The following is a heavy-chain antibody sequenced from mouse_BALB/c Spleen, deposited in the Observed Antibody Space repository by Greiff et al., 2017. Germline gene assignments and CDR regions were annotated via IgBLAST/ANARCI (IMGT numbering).Heavy chain of an antibody. CDR3: ARNGNYVYYAMDY. Sequence: ESGPGLVKPSQSLSLTCTVTGYSITSDYAWNWIRQFPGNKLEWMGYISYSGSTSYNPSLKSRISITRDTSKNQFFLQLNSVTTEDTATYYCARNGNYVYYAMDYWGQGTSVTVSS. V-gene: IGHV3-2*02. CDR1: GYSITSDYA. CDR2: ISYSGST. D-gene: IGHD2-1*01. J-gene: IGHJ4*01.